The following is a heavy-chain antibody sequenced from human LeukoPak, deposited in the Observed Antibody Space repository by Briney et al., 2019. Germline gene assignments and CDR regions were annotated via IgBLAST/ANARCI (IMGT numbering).Heavy chain of an antibody. CDR3: ARLEYSSGWLYYFDY. V-gene: IGHV4-39*01. D-gene: IGHD6-19*01. CDR2: IYYSGST. Sequence: SGTLSLTCTVSGGSISSSSYYWGWIRQPPGKGLEWIGSIYYSGSTYYNPSLKSRVTISVDTSKNQFSLKLSSVTAADTAVYYCARLEYSSGWLYYFDYWGQGTLVTVSS. CDR1: GGSISSSSYY. J-gene: IGHJ4*02.